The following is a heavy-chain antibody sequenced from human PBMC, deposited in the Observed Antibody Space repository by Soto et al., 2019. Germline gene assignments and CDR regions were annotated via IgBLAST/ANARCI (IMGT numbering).Heavy chain of an antibody. CDR3: SSSATSATARPGFYYYYCLDV. CDR1: GYSFTSYW. J-gene: IGHJ6*02. D-gene: IGHD6-25*01. V-gene: IGHV5-51*01. CDR2: IYPGDSDT. Sequence: GESLKISCKGSGYSFTSYWIGWVRQMPGKGLEWMGIIYPGDSDTRYSPSFQGQVTISADKSISTAYLQWSSRKASDTAMYYCSSSATSATARPGFYYYYCLDVWGQGTSVTVSS.